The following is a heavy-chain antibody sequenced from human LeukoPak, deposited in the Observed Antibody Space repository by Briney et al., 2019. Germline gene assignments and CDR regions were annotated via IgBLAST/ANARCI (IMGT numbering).Heavy chain of an antibody. CDR1: GYTFTGYY. V-gene: IGHV1-2*02. CDR2: INPNSGGT. CDR3: ARGSPYYYDSSGYTFDY. D-gene: IGHD3-22*01. Sequence: ASVKVSCKASGYTFTGYYMHWVRQAPGQGLEWMGWINPNSGGTNYAQKFQGRVTMTRDTSISTAYMELSRLRSDDTAVYYCARGSPYYYDSSGYTFDYWGQGTLVTVSS. J-gene: IGHJ4*02.